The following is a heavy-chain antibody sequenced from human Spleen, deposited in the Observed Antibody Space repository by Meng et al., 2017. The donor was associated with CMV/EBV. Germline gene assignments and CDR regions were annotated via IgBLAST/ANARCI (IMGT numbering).Heavy chain of an antibody. CDR1: GFTFTSYA. CDR2: ISGSGGRT. V-gene: IGHV3-23*01. J-gene: IGHJ6*02. Sequence: GGSLRLSCAASGFTFTSYAMRWVRQAPGKGLEWVSSISGSGGRTYYADSVKGRFTISRDNSKNTLYLQMNSLRAEDTAVYYCAPLEEGGMDVWGQGTTVTVSS. CDR3: APLEEGGMDV.